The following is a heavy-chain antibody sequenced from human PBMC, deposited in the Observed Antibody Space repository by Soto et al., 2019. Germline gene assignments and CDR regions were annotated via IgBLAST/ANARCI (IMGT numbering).Heavy chain of an antibody. J-gene: IGHJ6*02. Sequence: QVQLQESGPGLVKPSRTLSLTCTVSGGSISSGGYYWSWIRQYTGKGLEWMGYINYSGSTSYNPAIKSRVTISLDTSKTRFSLKLTSVNAADTALYYCARVPERDYYDSSGPLEGYGMDVWGQGTTVTVSS. CDR1: GGSISSGGYY. CDR2: INYSGST. V-gene: IGHV4-31*03. CDR3: ARVPERDYYDSSGPLEGYGMDV. D-gene: IGHD3-22*01.